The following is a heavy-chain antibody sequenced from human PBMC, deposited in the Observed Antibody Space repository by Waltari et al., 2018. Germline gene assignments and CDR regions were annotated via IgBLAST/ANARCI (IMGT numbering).Heavy chain of an antibody. V-gene: IGHV4-59*02. CDR2: IYDSGAT. D-gene: IGHD3-10*01. Sequence: QVQLQESGPGLVRPSETLSLTCTVSGAAVSDYYRNWIRLPPGKGLEWIGTIYDSGATYYNPSLKSRLTMLMDTSKNQFSLILESMTAADRGLYYCTRGLFGRSWTPYYWGQGTLVTVSS. CDR1: GAAVSDYY. CDR3: TRGLFGRSWTPYY. J-gene: IGHJ4*02.